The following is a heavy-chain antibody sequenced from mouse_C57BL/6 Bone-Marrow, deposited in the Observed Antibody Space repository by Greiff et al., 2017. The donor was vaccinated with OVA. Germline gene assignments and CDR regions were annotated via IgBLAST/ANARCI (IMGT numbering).Heavy chain of an antibody. D-gene: IGHD2-5*01. Sequence: EVKLVESGPGLVKPSQSLSLTCSVTGYSITSGYYWNWIRQFPGNKLEWMGYISYDGSNNYHPSLKNRISITRDTSKNQFFLKLNSDTTEDTATYYCARATYYSNYFWYFDVWGTGTTVTVSS. CDR1: GYSITSGYY. CDR3: ARATYYSNYFWYFDV. J-gene: IGHJ1*03. V-gene: IGHV3-6*01. CDR2: ISYDGSN.